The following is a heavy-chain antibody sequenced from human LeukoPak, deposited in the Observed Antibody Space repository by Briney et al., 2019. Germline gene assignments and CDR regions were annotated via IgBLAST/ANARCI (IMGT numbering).Heavy chain of an antibody. D-gene: IGHD3-10*01. CDR2: ISSGSVYI. Sequence: GGSLRLSCAASGFTFSTYGMNWVRQAPGKGLKWVSSISSGSVYIYYADSVKGRFTISRDNAKSSLYLQMNSLRAEDTAVYYCARDEHGSGSYYNFDYWGQGTLVTVSS. CDR3: ARDEHGSGSYYNFDY. V-gene: IGHV3-21*01. J-gene: IGHJ4*02. CDR1: GFTFSTYG.